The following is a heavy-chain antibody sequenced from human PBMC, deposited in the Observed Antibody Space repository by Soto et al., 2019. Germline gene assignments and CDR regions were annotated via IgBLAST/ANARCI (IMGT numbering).Heavy chain of an antibody. CDR2: ISAYNGNT. V-gene: IGHV1-18*01. CDR3: ARDLPWLVRSVYYYYGMDV. CDR1: GYTFTSYG. Sequence: QVQLVQSGAEVKKPGASVKVSCKASGYTFTSYGISWVRQAPGQGLEWMGWISAYNGNTNYAQKLQGRVTMTTDTSTSTAYMELRSLRSDDTAVYYYARDLPWLVRSVYYYYGMDVWGQGTTVTVSS. J-gene: IGHJ6*02. D-gene: IGHD6-19*01.